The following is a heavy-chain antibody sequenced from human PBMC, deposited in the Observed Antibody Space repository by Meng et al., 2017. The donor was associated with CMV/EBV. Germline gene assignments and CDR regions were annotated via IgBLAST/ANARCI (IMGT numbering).Heavy chain of an antibody. CDR3: ARDTSLLRLYDFWSGFDLGAFDY. Sequence: GGSLRLSCAASGFTFSSYWMSWVRQAPGQGLEWVANIKQDGSEKYYVDSVKGRFTISRDNAKNSLYLQMNSLRAEDTAVYYCARDTSLLRLYDFWSGFDLGAFDYWGQGTLVTVSS. J-gene: IGHJ4*02. CDR1: GFTFSSYW. D-gene: IGHD3-3*01. CDR2: IKQDGSEK. V-gene: IGHV3-7*01.